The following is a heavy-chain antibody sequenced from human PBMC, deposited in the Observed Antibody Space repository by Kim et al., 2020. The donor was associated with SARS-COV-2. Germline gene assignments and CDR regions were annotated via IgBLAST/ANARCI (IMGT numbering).Heavy chain of an antibody. V-gene: IGHV1-58*02. D-gene: IGHD3-9*01. CDR1: GFTFTSSA. CDR3: AASTYYDILTGYYRPHAFGMDV. Sequence: SVKVSCKASGFTFTSSAMQWVRQARGQRLEWIGWIVVGSGNTNYAQKFQERVTITRDMSTSTAYMELSSLRSEDTAVYYCAASTYYDILTGYYRPHAFGMDVWGQGTTVTVSS. CDR2: IVVGSGNT. J-gene: IGHJ6*02.